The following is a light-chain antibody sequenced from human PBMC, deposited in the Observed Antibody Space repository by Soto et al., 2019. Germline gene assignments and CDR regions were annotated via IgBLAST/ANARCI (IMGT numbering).Light chain of an antibody. CDR3: QQYDTYPWT. CDR1: QSINGW. J-gene: IGKJ1*01. V-gene: IGKV1-5*03. Sequence: DIQMTQSPSTLSASVGDRVTITCRASQSINGWLAWYQQKPGKAPKLLIHKLSSLQSGVPSRFSGSESGTEFTLTITSLQPDDSATYYCQQYDTYPWTFGQGTKVEIK. CDR2: KLS.